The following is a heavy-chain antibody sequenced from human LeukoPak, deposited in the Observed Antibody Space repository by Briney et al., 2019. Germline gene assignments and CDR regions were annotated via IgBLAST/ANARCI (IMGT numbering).Heavy chain of an antibody. D-gene: IGHD3-10*01. CDR3: AKDKSMVRELDY. Sequence: GGSLRLSCAASGFTFSKYGMHWVRQAPGKGLEWLTFIQYDGNNKYYSGSVKGRFTISRDNSKNTLFLQMNSLRAEDTAVYYCAKDKSMVRELDYWGQGTLVTVSS. J-gene: IGHJ4*02. CDR2: IQYDGNNK. CDR1: GFTFSKYG. V-gene: IGHV3-30*02.